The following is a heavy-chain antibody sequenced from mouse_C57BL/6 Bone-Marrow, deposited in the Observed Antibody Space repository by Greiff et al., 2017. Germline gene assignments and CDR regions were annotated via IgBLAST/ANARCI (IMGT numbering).Heavy chain of an antibody. CDR3: AREIYVGYFDV. Sequence: QVQLQQPGAELVMPGASVKLSCKASGYTFTSYWMHWVKQRPGQGLEWIGEIDPSDSYTNYNQKFKGKSTLTVDKSSSTAYMQLSSLTSEDSAVYYCAREIYVGYFDVWGTGTTVTVSS. V-gene: IGHV1-69*01. J-gene: IGHJ1*03. D-gene: IGHD1-1*01. CDR2: IDPSDSYT. CDR1: GYTFTSYW.